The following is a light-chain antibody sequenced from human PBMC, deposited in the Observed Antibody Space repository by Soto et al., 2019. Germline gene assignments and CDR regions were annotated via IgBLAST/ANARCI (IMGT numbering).Light chain of an antibody. CDR1: QSVSSY. V-gene: IGKV3-11*01. CDR3: QQRSNGPAFT. J-gene: IGKJ2*01. Sequence: EIVLTQSPATLSLSPGERATLSCRASQSVSSYLAWYQQKPGQAPRLLIYDSSNRATGIPARFSGSGSGTDFPRTISSLEPEDFAVYYCQQRSNGPAFTFGQGSKRELK. CDR2: DSS.